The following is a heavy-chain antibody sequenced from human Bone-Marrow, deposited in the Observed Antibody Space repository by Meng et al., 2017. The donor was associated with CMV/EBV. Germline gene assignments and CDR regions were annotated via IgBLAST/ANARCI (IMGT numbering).Heavy chain of an antibody. V-gene: IGHV1-18*01. CDR2: ISAYNGNT. D-gene: IGHD7-27*01. Sequence: ASVKVSCKASGYTFTSYGISWVRQAPGQGLEWMGWISAYNGNTNYAQKLQGRVTMTTDTSTSTAYMELRSLRSDDTAVYYCARSTGDPGGYYYYGMDVWSQGTTVTVSS. CDR3: ARSTGDPGGYYYYGMDV. CDR1: GYTFTSYG. J-gene: IGHJ6*02.